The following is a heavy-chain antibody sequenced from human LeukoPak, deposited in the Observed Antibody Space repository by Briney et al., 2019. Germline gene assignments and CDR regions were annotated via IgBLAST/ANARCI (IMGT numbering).Heavy chain of an antibody. D-gene: IGHD3-10*01. V-gene: IGHV1-69*13. J-gene: IGHJ4*02. CDR3: ASHPEDITMVRGVIGYYFDY. CDR2: IIPIFGTA. CDR1: GGTFSSHA. Sequence: ASVKVSCKASGGTFSSHAISWVRQAPGEGLEWMGGIIPIFGTANYAQKFQGRVTTTADESTSTAYMEQSSLRSEDTAVYYCASHPEDITMVRGVIGYYFDYWGQGTLVSVSS.